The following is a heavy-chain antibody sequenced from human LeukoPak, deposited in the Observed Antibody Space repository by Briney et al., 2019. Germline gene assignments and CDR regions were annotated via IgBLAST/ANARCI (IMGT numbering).Heavy chain of an antibody. V-gene: IGHV4-59*08. J-gene: IGHJ4*02. Sequence: TSETLSLTCTVSGGSISTYYWSWIRQPPGKGLEWIGYIYYNGATDYNPSLKSRVTISVDTSKNEFSLKLSSVTAADTAVYYCARQKRIQLWSYYFDYWGQGTLVTVSS. CDR2: IYYNGAT. CDR3: ARQKRIQLWSYYFDY. CDR1: GGSISTYY. D-gene: IGHD5-18*01.